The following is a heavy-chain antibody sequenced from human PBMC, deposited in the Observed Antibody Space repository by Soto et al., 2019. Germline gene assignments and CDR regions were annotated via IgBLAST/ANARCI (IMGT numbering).Heavy chain of an antibody. CDR1: GGSISSSNW. Sequence: SETLSLTCAVSGGSISSSNWWSWVRQPPGKGLEWIGEIYHSGSTNYNPSLKSRVTISVDKSKNQFSLKLSSVTAADTAVYYCASLARRHYYYYGMDVWGQGTTVTVSS. CDR2: IYHSGST. D-gene: IGHD6-6*01. V-gene: IGHV4-4*02. CDR3: ASLARRHYYYYGMDV. J-gene: IGHJ6*02.